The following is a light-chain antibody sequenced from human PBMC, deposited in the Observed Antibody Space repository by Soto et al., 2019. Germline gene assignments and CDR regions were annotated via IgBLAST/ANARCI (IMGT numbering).Light chain of an antibody. CDR1: QSVSSY. Sequence: EIVLTQSPATLSLSPGERATLSCRASQSVSSYLAWYQQKPGQAPRLLIYGASNRATGIPDRFSGSGSGTDFTLTISRLEPEDFAVYYCQQYDSSPPITFGQGTRLEIK. J-gene: IGKJ5*01. CDR2: GAS. CDR3: QQYDSSPPIT. V-gene: IGKV3-20*01.